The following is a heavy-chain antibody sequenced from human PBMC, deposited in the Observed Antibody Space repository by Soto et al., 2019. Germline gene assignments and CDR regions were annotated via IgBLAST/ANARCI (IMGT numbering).Heavy chain of an antibody. CDR1: GYTFTDYD. V-gene: IGHV1-8*01. CDR2: MNPNSGET. J-gene: IGHJ5*02. Sequence: ASVKVSCKTSGYTFTDYDINWVRQATGQGLEWIGWMNPNSGETGYAQKFQGRVTMTRSTSLSTAYSELSSLRSEDTAVYYCARVAVAARPRWYNWFDPWGQGTLVTVSS. D-gene: IGHD2-15*01. CDR3: ARVAVAARPRWYNWFDP.